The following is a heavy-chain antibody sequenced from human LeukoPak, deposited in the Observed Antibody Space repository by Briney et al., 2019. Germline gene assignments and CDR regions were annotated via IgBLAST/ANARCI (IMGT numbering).Heavy chain of an antibody. CDR2: IYYSGST. CDR3: ARDSHDSSGYPLDI. J-gene: IGHJ3*02. D-gene: IGHD3-22*01. V-gene: IGHV4-59*01. Sequence: SETLSLTCAVYGGSFSGYYWSWIRQPPGKGLEWIGYIYYSGSTNYNPSLKSRVTISVDTSKNQFSLKLSSVTAADTAVYYCARDSHDSSGYPLDIWGQGTMVTVSS. CDR1: GGSFSGYY.